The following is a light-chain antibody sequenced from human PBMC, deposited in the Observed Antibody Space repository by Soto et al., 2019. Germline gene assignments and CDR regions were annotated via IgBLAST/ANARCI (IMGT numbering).Light chain of an antibody. V-gene: IGKV3-20*01. Sequence: EIVLTQSPGTLSLSPGERATLSCRASQSLSSSFLACYQQKPGQAPRLLIYGVSSRATGIPARFSGSGSGTDFTLTISSLQPEDFALYYCQQYDKWPRTFGQGTKVEIK. CDR1: QSLSSSF. J-gene: IGKJ1*01. CDR3: QQYDKWPRT. CDR2: GVS.